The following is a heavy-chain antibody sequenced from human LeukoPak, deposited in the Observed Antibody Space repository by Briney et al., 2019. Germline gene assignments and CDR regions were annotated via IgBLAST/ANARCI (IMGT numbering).Heavy chain of an antibody. Sequence: SETLSLTCTVSGGSISGYYWSWIRQPPGKRLEWIGYIYDSGSTNYNPSLKSRVTMSVDTSRNQFSLKLRSTTPADTAVYYCTRTSSATAIDYWGQGTLVTVSS. D-gene: IGHD1-1*01. CDR3: TRTSSATAIDY. CDR2: IYDSGST. CDR1: GGSISGYY. V-gene: IGHV4-59*01. J-gene: IGHJ4*02.